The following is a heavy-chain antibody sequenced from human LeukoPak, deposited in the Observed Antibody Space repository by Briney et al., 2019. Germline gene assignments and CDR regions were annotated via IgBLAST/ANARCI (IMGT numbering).Heavy chain of an antibody. CDR2: INPNSGGT. Sequence: ASVKVSCKASGYTFTGYYMHWVRQAPGQGLEWMGRINPNSGGTNYAQKFQGRVTMTRDTSISTASMELSRPRSDDTAVYYCARDSGIQLWSRNEFDYWGQGTLVTVSS. D-gene: IGHD5-18*01. V-gene: IGHV1-2*06. CDR1: GYTFTGYY. CDR3: ARDSGIQLWSRNEFDY. J-gene: IGHJ4*02.